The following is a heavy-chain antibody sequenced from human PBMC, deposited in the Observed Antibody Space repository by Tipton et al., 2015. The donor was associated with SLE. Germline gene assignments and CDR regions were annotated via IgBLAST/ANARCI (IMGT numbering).Heavy chain of an antibody. D-gene: IGHD6-19*01. CDR3: VRHAVVGYYFDY. CDR1: GGSISSSSYY. J-gene: IGHJ4*02. Sequence: TLSLTCTVSGGSISSSSYYWGWIRQSPGKGLEWIGSMYYSGSTYYNPSLKSRVTVSEDTSKSQFSLKLSSVTAADTAVYYCVRHAVVGYYFDYWGQGTLVTVSS. CDR2: MYYSGST. V-gene: IGHV4-39*01.